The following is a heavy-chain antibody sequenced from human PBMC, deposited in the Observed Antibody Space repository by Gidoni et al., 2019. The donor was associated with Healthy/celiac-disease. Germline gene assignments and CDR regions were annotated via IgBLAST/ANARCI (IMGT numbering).Heavy chain of an antibody. CDR2: SSWNSGSI. V-gene: IGHV3-9*01. CDR3: AKGDSTVSYYYYGMDV. D-gene: IGHD4-4*01. Sequence: VQLVESGGGLVQPVRFLRLSCAASGSTFDDYAMHWVRQAPGTGLEWVSGSSWNSGSIGYADSVKGRFTISRDNAKNSLYLQMNSLRAEDTALYYCAKGDSTVSYYYYGMDVWGQGTTVTVSS. CDR1: GSTFDDYA. J-gene: IGHJ6*02.